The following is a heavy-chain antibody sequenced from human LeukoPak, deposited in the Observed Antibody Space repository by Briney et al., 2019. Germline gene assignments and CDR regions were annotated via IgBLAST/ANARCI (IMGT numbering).Heavy chain of an antibody. J-gene: IGHJ4*02. CDR3: ARAGYSSSLHFDY. Sequence: PSETLSLTCAVYGGSFSGYYWSWIRQPPGKGLEWIGEINHSGGTNYNPSLKSRVTISVDTSKNQFSLKLSSVTAADTAVYYCARAGYSSSLHFDYWGQGTLVTVSS. CDR2: INHSGGT. D-gene: IGHD6-13*01. V-gene: IGHV4-34*01. CDR1: GGSFSGYY.